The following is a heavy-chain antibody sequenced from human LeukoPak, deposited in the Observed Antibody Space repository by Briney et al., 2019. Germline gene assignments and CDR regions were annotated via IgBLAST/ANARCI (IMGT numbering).Heavy chain of an antibody. CDR2: ISNSGNTI. Sequence: GGSLRLSCAASGFTFSSYEMNWVRQAPGKGLEGVSYISNSGNTIYYADSVKGRFTISRDNAKNSLYLQMNSLRAEDTAVYYCARRSRGTGSWYYFDYWGQGTLVTVSS. D-gene: IGHD3-10*01. CDR1: GFTFSSYE. V-gene: IGHV3-48*03. J-gene: IGHJ4*02. CDR3: ARRSRGTGSWYYFDY.